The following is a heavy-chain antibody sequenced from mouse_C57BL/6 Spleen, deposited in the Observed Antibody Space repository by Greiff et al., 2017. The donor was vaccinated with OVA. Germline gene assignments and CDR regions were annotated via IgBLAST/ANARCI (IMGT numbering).Heavy chain of an antibody. CDR3: AREAYYYGSEDYYFDY. CDR1: GFTFSSYA. CDR2: ISDGGSYT. D-gene: IGHD1-1*01. J-gene: IGHJ2*01. V-gene: IGHV5-4*01. Sequence: DVKLVESGGGLVKPGGSLKLSCAASGFTFSSYAMSWVRQTPEKRLEWVATISDGGSYTYYPDNVKGRFTISRDNAKNNLYLQMSHLKSEDTAMYYCAREAYYYGSEDYYFDYWGQGTTLTVSS.